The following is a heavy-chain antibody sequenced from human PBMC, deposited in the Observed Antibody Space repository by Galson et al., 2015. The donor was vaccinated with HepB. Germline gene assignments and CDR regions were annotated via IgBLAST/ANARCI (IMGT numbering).Heavy chain of an antibody. CDR1: GFTLSNHA. D-gene: IGHD6-19*01. CDR2: ISFEGTAT. V-gene: IGHV3-30*18. Sequence: SLRLPCAASGFTLSNHAMHWVRQAPGKGLEWVALISFEGTATYYGDSVKGRFTISRDISKNTLHLQMNSLRPEDSAVYYCAKDWGFTVAGTHWYFDLWGRGTLVTVSS. CDR3: AKDWGFTVAGTHWYFDL. J-gene: IGHJ2*01.